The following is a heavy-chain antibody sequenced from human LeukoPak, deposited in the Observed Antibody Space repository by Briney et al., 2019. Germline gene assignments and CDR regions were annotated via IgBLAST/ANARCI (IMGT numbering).Heavy chain of an antibody. Sequence: GGSLRLSCGDFGFTISDYWTHWVRQAPGTGLVWVSRIWSDWSSANYADMVKGRFTISRDNAKNTLYLQMNSLRAEDTAVYYCARGQTSGWYAGGYYYYGMDVWGQGTTVTVSS. CDR3: ARGQTSGWYAGGYYYYGMDV. CDR2: IWSDWSSA. D-gene: IGHD6-19*01. CDR1: GFTISDYW. V-gene: IGHV3-74*01. J-gene: IGHJ6*02.